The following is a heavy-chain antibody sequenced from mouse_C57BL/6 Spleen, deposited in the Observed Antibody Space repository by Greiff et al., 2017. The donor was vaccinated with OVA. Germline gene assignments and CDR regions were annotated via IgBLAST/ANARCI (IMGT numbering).Heavy chain of an antibody. Sequence: VQLQQSGAELVKPGASVKLSCTASGFNIKDYYMHWVKQRTEPGLEWIGRIDPKDGETKYAPKFPGKGTITADTSSNTAYLQFSSLTSENTAVYYCAIEGYGPLCCDVWGTGTTVTVSS. D-gene: IGHD1-1*02. CDR1: GFNIKDYY. J-gene: IGHJ1*03. V-gene: IGHV14-2*01. CDR2: IDPKDGET. CDR3: AIEGYGPLCCDV.